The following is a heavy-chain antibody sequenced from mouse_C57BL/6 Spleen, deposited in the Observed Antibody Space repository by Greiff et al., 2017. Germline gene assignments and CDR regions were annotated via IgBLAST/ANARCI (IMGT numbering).Heavy chain of an antibody. V-gene: IGHV1-15*01. CDR3: TRCSDYETY. D-gene: IGHD2-4*01. J-gene: IGHJ3*01. Sequence: QVQLQQSGAELVRPGASVTLSCKASGYTFTDYEMHWVKQTPVHGLEWIGAIDPETGGTAYNQKFKGKAILTADISSSTAYMELRSLTSEDSAVYYCTRCSDYETYWGQGTLVTVSA. CDR2: IDPETGGT. CDR1: GYTFTDYE.